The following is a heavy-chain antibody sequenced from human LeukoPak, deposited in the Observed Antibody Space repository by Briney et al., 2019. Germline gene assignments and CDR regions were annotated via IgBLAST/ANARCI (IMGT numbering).Heavy chain of an antibody. CDR3: ARDPRAFDI. CDR2: IYHSGST. CDR1: GYSISSGYY. J-gene: IGHJ3*02. Sequence: SSETLSLTCTVSGYSISSGYYWGWIRQPPGKGLEWIGSIYHSGSTYYNPSLKSRVTISVDTSKNQFSLKLSPVTAADTAVYYCARDPRAFDIWGQGTMVTVSS. V-gene: IGHV4-38-2*02.